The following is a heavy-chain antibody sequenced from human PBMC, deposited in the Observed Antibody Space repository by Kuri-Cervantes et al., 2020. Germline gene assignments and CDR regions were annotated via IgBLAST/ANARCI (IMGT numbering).Heavy chain of an antibody. CDR3: ARFGYPYGLDV. V-gene: IGHV4-59*01. D-gene: IGHD5-12*01. CDR1: GGSISSYS. CDR2: IYYTGST. Sequence: SETLSLTCTVSGGSISSYSWSWIRQPPGKGLESIGYIYYTGSTSYKPSLKSRVTISVDTSKNQVSLELSSVTAADTAVYYCARFGYPYGLDVWGQGTTVTVSS. J-gene: IGHJ6*02.